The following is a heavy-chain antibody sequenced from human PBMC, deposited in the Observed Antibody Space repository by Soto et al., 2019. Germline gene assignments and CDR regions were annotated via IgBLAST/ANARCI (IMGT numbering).Heavy chain of an antibody. J-gene: IGHJ6*03. D-gene: IGHD2-15*01. CDR1: GFTFGDYA. CDR3: TARYCSGGSCYRDYYYYMDV. V-gene: IGHV3-49*03. CDR2: IRSKAYGGTT. Sequence: GGSLRLSCTASGFTFGDYAMSWFRQAPGKGLEWVGFIRSKAYGGTTEYAASVKGRFTISRDDSKSIAYLQMNSLKTEDTAVYYCTARYCSGGSCYRDYYYYMDVWGKGTTVTVSS.